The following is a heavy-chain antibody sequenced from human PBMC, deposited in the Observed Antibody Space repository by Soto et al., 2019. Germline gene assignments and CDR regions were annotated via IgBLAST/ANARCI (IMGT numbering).Heavy chain of an antibody. CDR1: GFTFGSYG. D-gene: IGHD5-12*01. CDR3: ARELDIPPDYYFGY. CDR2: ISYDGRHQ. J-gene: IGHJ4*02. V-gene: IGHV3-30*03. Sequence: GGSLRLSCAASGFTFGSYGMHWVRQAPGKGLEWVAMISYDGRHQYYADSVKGRFTISRDNFKDTLYLQMNGLTPEDTAIYFCARELDIPPDYYFGYWRQGNLVTVSS.